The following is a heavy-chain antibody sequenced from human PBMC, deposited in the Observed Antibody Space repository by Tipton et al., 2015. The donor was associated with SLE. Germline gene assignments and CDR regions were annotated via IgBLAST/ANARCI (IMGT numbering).Heavy chain of an antibody. CDR3: ASLNQQLVVFEI. CDR1: GGSFRGYY. J-gene: IGHJ3*02. Sequence: TLSLTCAVYGGSFRGYYWSWIRQPPGKGLEWIGEVYPSGNTTYNPSLKSRVTISADMSKNQFSLNLSSVTAADTAMYYCASLNQQLVVFEIWGQGTMVTVSS. CDR2: VYPSGNT. D-gene: IGHD2-8*02. V-gene: IGHV4-34*01.